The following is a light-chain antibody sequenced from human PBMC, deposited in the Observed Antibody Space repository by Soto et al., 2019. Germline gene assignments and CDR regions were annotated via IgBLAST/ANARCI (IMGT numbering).Light chain of an antibody. Sequence: DIQMTQSPSSLSASVGDRVTITCRASQSISTYLNWYHQKPGKAPKLLIYAASSLQSGVPSRFSGSGSGTDFTLTISSLQPEDFATYYCQQSYSTPITFAQGTRLEIK. CDR2: AAS. CDR1: QSISTY. J-gene: IGKJ5*01. V-gene: IGKV1-39*01. CDR3: QQSYSTPIT.